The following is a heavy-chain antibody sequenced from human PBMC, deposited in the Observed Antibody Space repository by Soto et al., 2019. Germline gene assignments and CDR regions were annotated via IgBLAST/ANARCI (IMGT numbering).Heavy chain of an antibody. CDR2: SSGSGTST. CDR3: VRDTSSGWHLKDH. J-gene: IGHJ4*02. D-gene: IGHD3-9*01. V-gene: IGHV3-23*01. CDR1: GYTFSRYA. Sequence: GSQRLSCAASGYTFSRYALNWVRQAPGKGLEWVAESSGSGTSTYYAPSVKGRFTIFRDNAKNSLYLEMNSLRQEDTALYYCVRDTSSGWHLKDHWGQGVQVTVSS.